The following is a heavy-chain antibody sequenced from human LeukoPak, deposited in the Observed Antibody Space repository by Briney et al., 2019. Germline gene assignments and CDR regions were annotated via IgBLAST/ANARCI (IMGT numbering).Heavy chain of an antibody. CDR3: TRPTYYGSGSHNNFDY. CDR2: IRSKANGYAT. V-gene: IGHV3-73*01. CDR1: GFTFSGSA. D-gene: IGHD3-10*01. J-gene: IGHJ4*02. Sequence: GGSLRLSCAASGFTFSGSAMHWVRQASGKGLEWVGRIRSKANGYATAYAASVKGRFTISRDDSKNTAYLQMNSLKTEDTAVYYCTRPTYYGSGSHNNFDYWGQGTLVTVSS.